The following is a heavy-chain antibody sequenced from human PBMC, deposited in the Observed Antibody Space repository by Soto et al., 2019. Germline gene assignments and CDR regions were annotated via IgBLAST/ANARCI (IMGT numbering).Heavy chain of an antibody. CDR2: IVVGSGNT. V-gene: IGHV1-58*01. CDR3: AALPQLEFYDLHIPDGMDV. J-gene: IGHJ6*02. Sequence: SVKVSCKASGFTFTSSAVQWVRQARGQRLEWIGWIVVGSGNTNYAQKFQERVTITRDMSTSTAYMELSSLRSEDTAVYYCAALPQLEFYDLHIPDGMDVWGQGTTVTVSS. D-gene: IGHD3-3*01. CDR1: GFTFTSSA.